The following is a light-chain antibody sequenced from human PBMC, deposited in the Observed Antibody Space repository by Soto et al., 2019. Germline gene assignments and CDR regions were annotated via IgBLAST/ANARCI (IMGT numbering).Light chain of an antibody. CDR1: SSDIGSYNL. CDR2: EVT. Sequence: QSVLTQPASVSGSPGQSITISCTGTSSDIGSYNLVSWYQQHPGKAPKLMICEVTKRPSGVSNRFSASKSGNTASLTISGLQAEDEADYYCCSYAGGNTYVFGTGTRSPS. CDR3: CSYAGGNTYV. J-gene: IGLJ1*01. V-gene: IGLV2-23*02.